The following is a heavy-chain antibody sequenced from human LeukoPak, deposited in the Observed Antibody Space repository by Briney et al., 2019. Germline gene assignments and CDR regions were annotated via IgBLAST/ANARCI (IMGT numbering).Heavy chain of an antibody. D-gene: IGHD3-22*01. CDR1: GYTFTSYY. J-gene: IGHJ4*02. Sequence: ASVKVSCKASGYTFTSYYMHWVRQAPGQGLEWMGIINPSGGSTSYAQKFQGRVTMTRDTSTSTVYMELSSLRSGDTAVYYCASIGFRGYYDSSGYFDYWGQGTLVTVSS. CDR3: ASIGFRGYYDSSGYFDY. V-gene: IGHV1-46*01. CDR2: INPSGGST.